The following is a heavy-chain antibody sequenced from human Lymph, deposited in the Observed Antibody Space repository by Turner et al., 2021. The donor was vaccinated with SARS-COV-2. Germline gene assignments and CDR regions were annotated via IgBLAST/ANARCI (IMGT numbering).Heavy chain of an antibody. D-gene: IGHD2-21*02. Sequence: ELQLVASGGGPVQPGGSLRLTGAASGLTFSSYSMNWVRQAPGKGLEWVSSITFTSSYIYYADSVKGRFTISRDNAKNALYLQMNSLRAEDTAVYYCARGPPDFPYYFDYWGQGTLVTVSS. CDR1: GLTFSSYS. V-gene: IGHV3-21*01. CDR2: ITFTSSYI. CDR3: ARGPPDFPYYFDY. J-gene: IGHJ4*02.